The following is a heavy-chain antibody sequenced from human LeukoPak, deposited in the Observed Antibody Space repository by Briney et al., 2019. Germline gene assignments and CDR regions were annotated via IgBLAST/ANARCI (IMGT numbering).Heavy chain of an antibody. V-gene: IGHV3-23*01. Sequence: GGSLRLSCAASGFTFSSYAMSWVRQAPGKGLEWVADIRGSGVSTYYADSVKGRFTISRDNSKNTLYVQMSSLRAEDTAVYYCARDRSYYGGAFDSWGQGTLVTVSS. CDR1: GFTFSSYA. CDR2: IRGSGVST. CDR3: ARDRSYYGGAFDS. D-gene: IGHD1-26*01. J-gene: IGHJ4*02.